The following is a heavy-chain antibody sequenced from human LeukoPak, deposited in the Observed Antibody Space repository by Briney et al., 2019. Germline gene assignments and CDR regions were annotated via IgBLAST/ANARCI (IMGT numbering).Heavy chain of an antibody. CDR1: GFTFSSYG. J-gene: IGHJ4*02. CDR2: IRYDGSNR. D-gene: IGHD3-10*01. V-gene: IGHV3-30*02. CDR3: AKGGRITMLRGVQRDHYFDY. Sequence: PGGSLRLSCGVSGFTFSSYGMHWVRQAPGKGLEWVAYIRYDGSNRHYADSVKGRFTISRDNSKNTLYLQMNSLRVEDTAVYYCAKGGRITMLRGVQRDHYFDYWGQRTLVTVSS.